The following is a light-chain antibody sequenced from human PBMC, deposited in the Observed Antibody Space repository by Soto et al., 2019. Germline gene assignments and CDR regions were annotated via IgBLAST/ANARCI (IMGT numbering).Light chain of an antibody. CDR1: QSVGGSS. CDR2: DTS. J-gene: IGKJ1*01. CDR3: QQYHNSPRT. Sequence: ETLLTQPPGTLSLSAGEGATLSCRASQSVGGSSLAWYQQRPGQAPRLLIYDTSNRATGIPDRFSGSGSGTDFTLTISRLEPEDFAVYYCQQYHNSPRTFGQGTKVDIK. V-gene: IGKV3-20*01.